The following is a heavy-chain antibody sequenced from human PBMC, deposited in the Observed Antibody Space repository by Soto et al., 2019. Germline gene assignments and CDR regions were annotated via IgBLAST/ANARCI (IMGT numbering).Heavy chain of an antibody. Sequence: QVRLVESGGGVVQPGRSLRLYCTASGFSFSSYAMYWFRQPPGKGLEGVAVISKDGMNKNYAESVKGRVTFSRDNANYSLDFQLNSLRGEDTAMYYCARDMYSSDYFVKWFEPWGQGPLFTVSS. CDR1: GFSFSSYA. V-gene: IGHV3-30*14. CDR2: ISKDGMNK. CDR3: ARDMYSSDYFVKWFEP. J-gene: IGHJ5*02. D-gene: IGHD6-19*01.